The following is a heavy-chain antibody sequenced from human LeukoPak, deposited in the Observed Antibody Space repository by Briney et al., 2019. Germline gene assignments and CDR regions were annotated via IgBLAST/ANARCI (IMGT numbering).Heavy chain of an antibody. J-gene: IGHJ6*02. CDR1: GFTSSDYF. V-gene: IGHV3-11*01. CDR2: ISSSGGTT. Sequence: GGSLRLSCAASGFTSSDYFMTWIRQPPGKGPEWISYISSSGGTTTYVDSVKGRFTISRDNAKNSLYLQMNSLRADDTAVYYCARSNYYTVDVWGQGTAVTVSS. CDR3: ARSNYYTVDV.